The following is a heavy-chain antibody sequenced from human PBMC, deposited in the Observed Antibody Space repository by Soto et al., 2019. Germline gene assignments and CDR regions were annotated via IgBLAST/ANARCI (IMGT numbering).Heavy chain of an antibody. Sequence: GGSLRLSCAASGFTFSSYGMHWVRQAPGKGLEWVAVIWYDGSNKYYADSVKGRFTISRDNSKNTLYLQMNSLRAEDTAVYYCARDPNWNYDAFDIWGQGTMVTVSS. CDR1: GFTFSSYG. V-gene: IGHV3-33*08. CDR2: IWYDGSNK. D-gene: IGHD1-7*01. CDR3: ARDPNWNYDAFDI. J-gene: IGHJ3*02.